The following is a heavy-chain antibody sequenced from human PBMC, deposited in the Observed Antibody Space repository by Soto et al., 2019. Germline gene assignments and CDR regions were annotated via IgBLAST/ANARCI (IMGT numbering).Heavy chain of an antibody. CDR2: ISGSGGTI. CDR3: ARETGLSSSGWSYYFDF. CDR1: GFTLSSYS. J-gene: IGHJ4*02. Sequence: EVQLVESGGGMVQPGGSLRVSCAASGFTLSSYSMHWVRQAPGKGLEWVSYISGSGGTIYYADSVKGRFTISRDNAKNSLSVQMNSLRDEDTAVYFGARETGLSSSGWSYYFDFLGQGTRVTVSS. V-gene: IGHV3-48*02. D-gene: IGHD6-19*01.